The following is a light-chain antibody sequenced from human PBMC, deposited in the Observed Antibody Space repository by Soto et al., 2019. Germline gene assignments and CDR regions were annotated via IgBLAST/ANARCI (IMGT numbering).Light chain of an antibody. J-gene: IGLJ3*02. CDR3: SLWDDSLGGWV. CDR1: SSNIGSHV. V-gene: IGLV1-44*01. Sequence: QSVLTQPPSASGTPGQRVTISCSGSSSNIGSHVVYWYQQLAGTAPKLLMYNNNQRRSGVPARFSGSKCGTSASLAISGLQAEDEADYYCSLWDDSLGGWVFGGGTKLTVL. CDR2: NNN.